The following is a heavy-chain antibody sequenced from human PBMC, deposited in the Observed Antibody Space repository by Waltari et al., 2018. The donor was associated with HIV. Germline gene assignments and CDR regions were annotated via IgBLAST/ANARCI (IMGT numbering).Heavy chain of an antibody. Sequence: EVQLVESGGGLVQPGRSLRLSCTASGFTFGDYAMSWFRQAPGKGLEWVGFIRSKAYGGTTEYAASVKGRFTISRDDSKSIAYLQMNSLKTEDTAVYYCTRDFGRYDYVWGSYHWGQGTLVTVSS. CDR1: GFTFGDYA. CDR3: TRDFGRYDYVWGSYH. J-gene: IGHJ5*02. CDR2: IRSKAYGGTT. V-gene: IGHV3-49*03. D-gene: IGHD3-16*01.